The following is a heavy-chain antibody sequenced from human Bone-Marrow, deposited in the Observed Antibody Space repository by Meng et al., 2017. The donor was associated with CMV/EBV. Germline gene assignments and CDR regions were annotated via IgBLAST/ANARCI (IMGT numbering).Heavy chain of an antibody. CDR3: ARQQQLDRSFDY. D-gene: IGHD6-13*01. CDR2: IYPGDSDT. J-gene: IGHJ4*02. Sequence: CTGSGYSLTSDWIGWVRPMPGKGLECMGIIYPGDSDTRYSPSCQGQVTIAADKSISTASLQWSSLKASDTAIYDCARQQQLDRSFDYWGQGTLVTVSS. V-gene: IGHV5-51*01. CDR1: GYSLTSDW.